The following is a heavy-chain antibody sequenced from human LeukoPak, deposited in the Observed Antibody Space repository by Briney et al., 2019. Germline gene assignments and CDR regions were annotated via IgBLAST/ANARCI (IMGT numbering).Heavy chain of an antibody. CDR3: AGFGGGATSRWDY. V-gene: IGHV4-61*02. D-gene: IGHD1-26*01. CDR1: GGSISSGSYY. CDR2: IYTSGST. J-gene: IGHJ4*02. Sequence: PSQTLSLTCTVSGGSISSGSYYWSWIRQPAGKGLEWIGRIYTSGSTNYNPSLKNRVTISVDTSKNQFSLKLSSVTAADTAVYYCAGFGGGATSRWDYWGQGTLVTVSS.